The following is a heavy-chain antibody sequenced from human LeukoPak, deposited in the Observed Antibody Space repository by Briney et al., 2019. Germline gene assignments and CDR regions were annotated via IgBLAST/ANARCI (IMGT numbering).Heavy chain of an antibody. CDR2: IYHSGST. Sequence: SETLSLTCAVSGGSISSSNWWSWVRQPPGKGLEWIGEIYHSGSTNYNPSLKSRVTISVDKSKNQFSLKLNSVTAADTAVYYCARVRDSIFGVVSHEINYWGQGTLVTVSS. CDR1: GGSISSSNW. V-gene: IGHV4-4*02. CDR3: ARVRDSIFGVVSHEINY. J-gene: IGHJ4*02. D-gene: IGHD3-3*02.